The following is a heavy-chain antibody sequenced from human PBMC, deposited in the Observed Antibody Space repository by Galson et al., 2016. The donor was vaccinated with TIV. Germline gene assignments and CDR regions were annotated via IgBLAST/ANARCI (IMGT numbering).Heavy chain of an antibody. CDR2: IYHSGNT. Sequence: TLSLTCNVSGDSVNTGGHYWTWIRQQPGKGLEWIGYIYHSGNTYSNPSLRSRLTMYIDTTKNQFSLRLTSVTAADTAMYYCATGNGFEHLQYWGQGTLVTVSS. CDR1: GDSVNTGGHY. V-gene: IGHV4-31*03. CDR3: ATGNGFEHLQY. J-gene: IGHJ1*01. D-gene: IGHD3-3*02.